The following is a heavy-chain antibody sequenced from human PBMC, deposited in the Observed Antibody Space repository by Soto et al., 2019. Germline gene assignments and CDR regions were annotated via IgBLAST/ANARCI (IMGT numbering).Heavy chain of an antibody. D-gene: IGHD1-26*01. J-gene: IGHJ6*02. CDR1: GSTFSSYE. CDR2: ISSSGTTL. V-gene: IGHV3-48*03. CDR3: ARDGGNFYYFGMDV. Sequence: EVQLVESGGGLVQPGGSLRLSCAASGSTFSSYEMNWVRQAPGKGLEWLSYISSSGTTLNYADSVKGRFTISRDNGKNTLYLQMNSLRAEDTAVYYCARDGGNFYYFGMDVWGQGTTVTVSS.